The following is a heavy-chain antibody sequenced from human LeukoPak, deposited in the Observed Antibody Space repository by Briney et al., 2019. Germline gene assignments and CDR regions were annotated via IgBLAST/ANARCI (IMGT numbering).Heavy chain of an antibody. J-gene: IGHJ5*02. V-gene: IGHV4-34*01. CDR3: ARGYCSRTSCYRKPNWFDP. Sequence: SETLSLTCAVYGGSFSGYYWSWIRQPPGKGLEWIGEINHSGSTNYNPSLKSRVTISVDTSKNQFSLKLSSVTAADTAVYYCARGYCSRTSCYRKPNWFDPWGQGTLVTVSS. CDR1: GGSFSGYY. D-gene: IGHD2-2*01. CDR2: INHSGST.